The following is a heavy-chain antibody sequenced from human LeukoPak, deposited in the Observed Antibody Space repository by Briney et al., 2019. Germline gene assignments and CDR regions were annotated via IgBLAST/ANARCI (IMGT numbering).Heavy chain of an antibody. CDR2: IYTSGTT. CDR3: ARGRYCRSTSCYNTITAHYFYYYMDV. J-gene: IGHJ6*03. CDR1: GGSISSYY. Sequence: KPSETLSLTCTVSGGSISSYYWSWIRQPAGKGLEWIGRIYTSGTTNYNPSLKSRVTMSVDTSQNQFSLKLSSVTAADTAVYYCARGRYCRSTSCYNTITAHYFYYYMDVWGKGTTVTVSS. D-gene: IGHD2-2*02. V-gene: IGHV4-4*07.